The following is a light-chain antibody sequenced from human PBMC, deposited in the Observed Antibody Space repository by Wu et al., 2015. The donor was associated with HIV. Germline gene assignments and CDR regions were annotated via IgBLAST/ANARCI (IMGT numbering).Light chain of an antibody. CDR3: QQYYVSPLT. Sequence: ATLSCRASQIIGSSYLAWYQQRPGQAPRLLIYAASSRATGVPDRFSGSASGTDFTLTITRLEPEDFAVYYCQQYYVSPLTFGGGTKVEIK. CDR1: QIIGSSY. CDR2: AAS. J-gene: IGKJ4*01. V-gene: IGKV3-20*01.